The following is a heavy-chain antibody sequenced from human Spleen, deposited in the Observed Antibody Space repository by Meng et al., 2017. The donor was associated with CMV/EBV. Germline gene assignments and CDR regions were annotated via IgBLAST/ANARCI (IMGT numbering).Heavy chain of an antibody. V-gene: IGHV4-4*07. CDR1: GGSISSYD. J-gene: IGHJ5*02. CDR2: IYTSGST. CDR3: ARDRWAVAGPNWFDP. Sequence: QVDLQEAGPGLVKPSETLSLTCIVSGGSISSYDWSWIRQPAGKGLEWIGRIYTSGSTNYNPSLKSRVTMSVDTSKNQFSLKLSSVTAADTAVYYCARDRWAVAGPNWFDPWGQGTLVTVSS. D-gene: IGHD6-19*01.